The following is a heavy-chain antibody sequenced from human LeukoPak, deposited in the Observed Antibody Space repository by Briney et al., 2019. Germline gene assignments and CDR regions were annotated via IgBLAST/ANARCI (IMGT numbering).Heavy chain of an antibody. D-gene: IGHD1-26*01. V-gene: IGHV3-74*01. CDR2: INSEGRST. J-gene: IGHJ4*02. Sequence: GGSLRLSCAASGFTFSGDWMHWVRQVPGKGLVWVSHINSEGRSTSYADSVKGRFTTSRDNSKNTLYLQMNSLRAEDTAVYYCAKDLLSGRNDYWGQGTLVTVSS. CDR3: AKDLLSGRNDY. CDR1: GFTFSGDW.